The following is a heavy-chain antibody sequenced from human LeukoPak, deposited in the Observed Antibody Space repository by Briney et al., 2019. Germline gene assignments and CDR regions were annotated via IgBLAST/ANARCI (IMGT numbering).Heavy chain of an antibody. V-gene: IGHV2-70*17. CDR1: GFSLSTSGMC. CDR2: IDWDDDK. CDR3: ARTSYSSSWSPLDY. D-gene: IGHD6-13*01. J-gene: IGHJ4*02. Sequence: SGPTLVNPTQTLTLTCTFSGFSLSTSGMCVSWIRQPPGKALEWLARIDWDDDKFYSTSLKTRLTISKDTSKNQVVLTMTNMDPVDTATYYCARTSYSSSWSPLDYWGQGTLVTVSS.